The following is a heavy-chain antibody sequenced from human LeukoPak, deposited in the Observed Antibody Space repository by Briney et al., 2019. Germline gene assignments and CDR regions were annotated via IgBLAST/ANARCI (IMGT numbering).Heavy chain of an antibody. D-gene: IGHD3-3*01. V-gene: IGHV4-38-2*01. CDR3: ARTGRFGVASWFDP. Sequence: PSETLSLTCAVSGYSISNGYWAWIRQPPGKGLEWIASIYHTGTTYSNPSLQSRVSLSVATSKSQFSLNLSAVTAADTAVYYCARTGRFGVASWFDPWGQGTLITVSS. CDR1: GYSISNGY. J-gene: IGHJ5*02. CDR2: IYHTGTT.